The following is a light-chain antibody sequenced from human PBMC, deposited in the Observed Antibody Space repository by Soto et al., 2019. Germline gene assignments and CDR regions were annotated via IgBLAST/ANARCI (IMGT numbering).Light chain of an antibody. CDR3: SSYTSSSTLDVV. Sequence: QSALTQPASVSGSPGQSLTISCTGTSSDVGGYNYVSWYQQHPGKAPKLMIYDVSNRPSGVSNRFSGSKSGNTASLTSSGLQADDEADYYCSSYTSSSTLDVVFGGGTKVTVL. J-gene: IGLJ2*01. CDR1: SSDVGGYNY. CDR2: DVS. V-gene: IGLV2-14*01.